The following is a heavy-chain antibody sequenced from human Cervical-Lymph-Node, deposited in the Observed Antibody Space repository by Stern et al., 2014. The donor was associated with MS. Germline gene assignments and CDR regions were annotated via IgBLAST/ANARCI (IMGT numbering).Heavy chain of an antibody. CDR2: MSCVGGNK. V-gene: IGHV3-30*03. CDR3: MGVGDAMHV. Sequence: VQLVESGGGAVQPGGSLTLSCAASGFSLSNSGMHWVRQAPGQGLEWVAVMSCVGGNKKYGDSVKGRFSISRDMANNTLFLQMNSLRPEDTAVYYCMGVGDAMHVWGQGTTVIVSS. J-gene: IGHJ6*02. CDR1: GFSLSNSG.